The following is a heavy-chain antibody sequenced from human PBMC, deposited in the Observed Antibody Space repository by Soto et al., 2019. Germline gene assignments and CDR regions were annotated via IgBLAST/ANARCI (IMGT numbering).Heavy chain of an antibody. D-gene: IGHD6-19*01. CDR2: ISYDGSNK. V-gene: IGHV3-30-3*01. CDR3: AREMLSSGWLKTPPYYYYYGMDV. Sequence: PGGSLRLSCAASGFTFSSYAMHWVRQAPGKGLEWVAVISYDGSNKYYADSVKGRFTISRDNSKNTLYLQMNSLRAEDTAVYYCAREMLSSGWLKTPPYYYYYGMDVWGQGTTVTVSS. J-gene: IGHJ6*02. CDR1: GFTFSSYA.